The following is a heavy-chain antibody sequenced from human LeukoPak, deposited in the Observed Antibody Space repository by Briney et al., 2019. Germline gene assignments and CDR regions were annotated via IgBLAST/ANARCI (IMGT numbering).Heavy chain of an antibody. CDR2: ISWNSGSI. CDR1: GFTFDDYA. D-gene: IGHD4-17*01. Sequence: GRSLRLSCAASGFTFDDYAMHWVRQAPGKGLEWVSGISWNSGSIGYADSVKGRFTISRDNAKNSLYLQMNSLRAEDTALYYCAKGSTPTVTTPNWFDPWGQETLVTVSS. CDR3: AKGSTPTVTTPNWFDP. V-gene: IGHV3-9*01. J-gene: IGHJ5*02.